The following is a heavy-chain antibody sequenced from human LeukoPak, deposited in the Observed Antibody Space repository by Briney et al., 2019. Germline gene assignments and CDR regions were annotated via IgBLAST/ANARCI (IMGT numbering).Heavy chain of an antibody. CDR1: GFTFSDYF. D-gene: IGHD5-18*01. J-gene: IGHJ4*02. V-gene: IGHV3-11*01. CDR3: TKRDTAN. Sequence: GGSLRLSCTASGFTFSDYFMSWIRQAPGKGLEWISQISRSGTTIYYADSVRGRFTISRDNAKNSLYLQMSSLRAEDTAVYYCTKRDTANWGQGTLVTVSS. CDR2: ISRSGTTI.